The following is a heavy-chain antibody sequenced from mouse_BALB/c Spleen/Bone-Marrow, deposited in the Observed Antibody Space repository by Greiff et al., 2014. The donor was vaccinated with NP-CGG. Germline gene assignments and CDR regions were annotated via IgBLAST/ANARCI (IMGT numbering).Heavy chain of an antibody. Sequence: VQLQQPGAELVRSGASVKSSCTASGFNIKDYYMHWVKQRPEQGLEWIGWIDPENGDTEYAPKFQGKATMTADTSSNTAYLQLSSLTPEDTAVYYCNARGDYDFDYFDYWGQGTTLTVSS. D-gene: IGHD2-4*01. CDR1: GFNIKDYY. V-gene: IGHV14-4*02. CDR2: IDPENGDT. J-gene: IGHJ2*01. CDR3: NARGDYDFDYFDY.